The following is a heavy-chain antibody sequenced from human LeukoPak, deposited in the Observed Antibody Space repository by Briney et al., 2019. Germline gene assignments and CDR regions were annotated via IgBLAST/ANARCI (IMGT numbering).Heavy chain of an antibody. D-gene: IGHD3-22*01. V-gene: IGHV1-3*01. Sequence: ASVKVSCKASGYTFTCYTMHWVRQAPGQRLEWMGWINAGNGDTKYSQKFQGRVTLTRDTSATTAYMELSSLRSEDTAVYYCARDRYYDSSGYYTNWGQGTLVTVSS. J-gene: IGHJ4*02. CDR1: GYTFTCYT. CDR2: INAGNGDT. CDR3: ARDRYYDSSGYYTN.